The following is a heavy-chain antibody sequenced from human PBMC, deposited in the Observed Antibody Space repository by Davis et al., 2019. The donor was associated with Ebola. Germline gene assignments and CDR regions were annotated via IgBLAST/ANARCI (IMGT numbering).Heavy chain of an antibody. J-gene: IGHJ4*02. Sequence: GESLKISCAASGFIFSRTWMHWVRQVPGKGLAWVSRMNSDGSGTSYADSVKGRFTISRDNAKNTLYLQMNSLRAEDTAVYYCVTGLMGGTNYWGQGTLVTVSS. D-gene: IGHD1-26*01. V-gene: IGHV3-74*01. CDR1: GFIFSRTW. CDR2: MNSDGSGT. CDR3: VTGLMGGTNY.